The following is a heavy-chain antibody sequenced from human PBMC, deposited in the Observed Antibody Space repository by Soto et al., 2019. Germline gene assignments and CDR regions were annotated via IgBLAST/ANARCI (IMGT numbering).Heavy chain of an antibody. D-gene: IGHD1-26*01. CDR3: ARESRVGATEYFQH. CDR2: IWYDGSNK. CDR1: GFTFSSYG. Sequence: QVQLVESGGGVVQPGRSLRLSCAASGFTFSSYGMHWVRQAPGKGLEWVAVIWYDGSNKYYADSVKGRFTISRDNSKNTLYRQMNSLRAEDTAVYYCARESRVGATEYFQHWGQGTLVTVSS. V-gene: IGHV3-33*01. J-gene: IGHJ1*01.